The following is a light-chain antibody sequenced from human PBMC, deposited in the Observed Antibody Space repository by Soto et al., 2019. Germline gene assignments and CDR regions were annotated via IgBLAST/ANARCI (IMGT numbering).Light chain of an antibody. Sequence: DIQMTHSPSSLSASVGDRVTITCXASQRISTYLNWYQQKPGKAPKLLIYGASTLQGGVPSRFSGSGSGTDFTLTISSLQPEDFATYYCQQSYTTSITFGQGTRLEI. J-gene: IGKJ5*01. CDR2: GAS. V-gene: IGKV1-39*01. CDR1: QRISTY. CDR3: QQSYTTSIT.